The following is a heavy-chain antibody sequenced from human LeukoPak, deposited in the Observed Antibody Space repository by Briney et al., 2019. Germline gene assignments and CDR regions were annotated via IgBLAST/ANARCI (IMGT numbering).Heavy chain of an antibody. Sequence: GGSLRLSCAASGFTFSSYAMSWVRQAPGKGLEWVSAISGSGGSTYYADSVKGRFTISRDNSKNTLYLQMNSLRAEDTAVYYCAKDRSRWALLKHAFDIWGQGTMVTVSS. D-gene: IGHD1-26*01. CDR1: GFTFSSYA. CDR2: ISGSGGST. CDR3: AKDRSRWALLKHAFDI. V-gene: IGHV3-23*01. J-gene: IGHJ3*02.